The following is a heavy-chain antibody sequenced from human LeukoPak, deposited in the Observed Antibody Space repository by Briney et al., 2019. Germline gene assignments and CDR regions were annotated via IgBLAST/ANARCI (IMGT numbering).Heavy chain of an antibody. CDR1: GGSISSGDYY. Sequence: PSETLSLTCTVSGGSISSGDYYWRWIRQPPGKGLEWIGYIYYSGSTYYNPSLKSRVTISVDTSKNQFSLKLSSVTAADTAVYYCASRLLHNWFDPWSQGTLVTVSS. CDR3: ASRLLHNWFDP. D-gene: IGHD2/OR15-2a*01. V-gene: IGHV4-30-4*01. CDR2: IYYSGST. J-gene: IGHJ5*02.